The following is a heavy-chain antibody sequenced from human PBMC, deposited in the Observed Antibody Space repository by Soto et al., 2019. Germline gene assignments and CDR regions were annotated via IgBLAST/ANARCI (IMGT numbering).Heavy chain of an antibody. CDR3: ARGGGVGVAGSAAFDM. D-gene: IGHD3-3*01. CDR2: INPATGAA. Sequence: QLHLVQSGAVVKKPGASVTVSCSASGYPVTAYYMHWVRQAPGRGLEWMGGINPATGAAKYTQTFQGRGTLAREPATGTVFMELGGLTSEDTAVFFCARGGGVGVAGSAAFDMWGQGTLVTVSS. J-gene: IGHJ3*02. V-gene: IGHV1-2*02. CDR1: GYPVTAYY.